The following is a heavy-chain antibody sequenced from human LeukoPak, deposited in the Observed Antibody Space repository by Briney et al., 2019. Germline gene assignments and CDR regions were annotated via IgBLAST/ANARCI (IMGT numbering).Heavy chain of an antibody. D-gene: IGHD1-14*01. CDR2: IDHSGGT. CDR3: ARERDRRATFYHPPLGH. CDR1: GGSLNLYY. Sequence: PSETLSLTCAVYGGSLNLYYWSWIRQPPGKGLEWIGEIDHSGGTNYNPSLKCRVTISVDTPKHQFSLKLSSVTAADTAVYYCARERDRRATFYHPPLGHWGQGTLVTVAS. V-gene: IGHV4-34*01. J-gene: IGHJ4*02.